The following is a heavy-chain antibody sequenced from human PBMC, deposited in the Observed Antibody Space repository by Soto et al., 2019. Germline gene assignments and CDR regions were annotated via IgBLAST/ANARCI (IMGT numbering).Heavy chain of an antibody. CDR1: GYTFTSYY. Sequence: QVQLVQSGAEVKKPGASVKVSCKASGYTFTSYYMHWVRQAPGQGLEWMGIINPSGGSTSYAQKCQGRVTMTRDTSTSTVYMELSSLRSEDTAVYYCARDSTDCSSTSCYGQIFDYWGQGTLVTVSS. D-gene: IGHD2-2*01. CDR3: ARDSTDCSSTSCYGQIFDY. J-gene: IGHJ4*02. V-gene: IGHV1-46*03. CDR2: INPSGGST.